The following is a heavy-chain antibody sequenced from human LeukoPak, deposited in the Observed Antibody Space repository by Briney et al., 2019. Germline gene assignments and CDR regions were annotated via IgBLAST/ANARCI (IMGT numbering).Heavy chain of an antibody. CDR2: TYYSGST. Sequence: PSETLSLPCTVSGRSISSTSYYWRWIRQPPGRGLEWIGRTYYSGSTYYNPAVKSRVTISLDTSKNQFSLKLSSVTAADTAVYYCARPTDYGSGSYYNVYPFDYWGQGTLVTVFS. CDR1: GRSISSTSYY. V-gene: IGHV4-39*01. D-gene: IGHD3-10*01. CDR3: ARPTDYGSGSYYNVYPFDY. J-gene: IGHJ4*02.